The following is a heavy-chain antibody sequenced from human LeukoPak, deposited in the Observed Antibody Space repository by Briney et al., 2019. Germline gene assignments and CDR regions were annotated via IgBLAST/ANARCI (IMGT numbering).Heavy chain of an antibody. D-gene: IGHD2-15*01. CDR3: ARDFQKSRYCSGDSCSDAFDI. CDR1: GGSISSGGYY. J-gene: IGHJ3*02. Sequence: PSETLSLTCTVSGGSISSGGYYWSWIRQHPRRGLEWIVYIYYSGSTYYNPSLRSRITISIDTSKNQFSLKLSSVTAADTAVYYCARDFQKSRYCSGDSCSDAFDIWGQGTMVTVSS. V-gene: IGHV4-31*03. CDR2: IYYSGST.